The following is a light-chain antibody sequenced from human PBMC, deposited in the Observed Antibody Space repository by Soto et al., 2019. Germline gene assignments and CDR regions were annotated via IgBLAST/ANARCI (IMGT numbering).Light chain of an antibody. V-gene: IGKV3-15*01. CDR2: GAS. J-gene: IGKJ1*01. CDR1: QSITNN. Sequence: EIVMTQSPGTLSVSPGERATLSCRASQSITNNLAWYQQKVGQAPRLLIYGASTRATGIPARFRGSGSGTEVTRTISSLQSEDFAVYYCQQYNHWPPKMAFGQGTKVEIK. CDR3: QQYNHWPPKMA.